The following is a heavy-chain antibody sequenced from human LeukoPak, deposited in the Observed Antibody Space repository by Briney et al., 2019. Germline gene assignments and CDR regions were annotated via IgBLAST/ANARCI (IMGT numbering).Heavy chain of an antibody. CDR2: IRYDGSNK. Sequence: GGSLRLSCAASGFTFSSYGMRWVRQAPGKGLEWVAFIRYDGSNKYYADSVKGRFTISRDNSKNTLYLQMNSLRAEDTAVYYCARDNPMVYATYDHWGQGTLVTVSS. J-gene: IGHJ4*02. CDR1: GFTFSSYG. V-gene: IGHV3-30*02. CDR3: ARDNPMVYATYDH. D-gene: IGHD2-8*01.